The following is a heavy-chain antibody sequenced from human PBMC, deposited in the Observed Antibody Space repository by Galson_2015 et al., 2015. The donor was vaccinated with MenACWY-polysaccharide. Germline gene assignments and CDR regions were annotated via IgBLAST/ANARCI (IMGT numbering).Heavy chain of an antibody. D-gene: IGHD3-16*01. J-gene: IGHJ6*02. CDR1: GDSVSRNSAA. CDR3: ASHLIMILFGGVILILYYYRMDV. V-gene: IGHV6-1*01. Sequence: CAISGDSVSRNSAAWNWIRQSPSRGLEWLGRTYYRSKWCNDYTVPVKSRITFNPDTSKNQFSLQLNSVTPEDTAVYYCASHLIMILFGGVILILYYYRMDVWGQGTTVTVSS. CDR2: TYYRSKWCN.